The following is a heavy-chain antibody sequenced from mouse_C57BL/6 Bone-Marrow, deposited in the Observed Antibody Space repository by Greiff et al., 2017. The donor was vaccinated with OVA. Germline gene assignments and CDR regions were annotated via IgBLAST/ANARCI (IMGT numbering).Heavy chain of an antibody. Sequence: QVHVKQSGAELVKPGASVKLSCKASGYTFTEYTIHWVKQRSGQGLEWIGWFYPGSGSIKYNEKFKDKATLTADTSSSTVYMELSRLTSEDSAVYFCARHEERRPWFAYWGQGTLVTVSA. CDR3: ARHEERRPWFAY. CDR2: FYPGSGSI. V-gene: IGHV1-62-2*01. CDR1: GYTFTEYT. J-gene: IGHJ3*01.